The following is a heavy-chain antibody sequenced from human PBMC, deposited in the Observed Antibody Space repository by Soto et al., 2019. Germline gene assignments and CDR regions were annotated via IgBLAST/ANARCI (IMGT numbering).Heavy chain of an antibody. CDR2: IYYSGST. CDR3: ARVWGGAFDI. CDR1: GGSISSYY. J-gene: IGHJ3*02. D-gene: IGHD3-10*01. Sequence: ETLSLTCTVSGGSISSYYWSWIRQPPGKGLEWIGYIYYSGSTNYNPSLKCRVTISVDTSKNQFSLKLSSVTAADTAVYYCARVWGGAFDIWGQGTMVTVSS. V-gene: IGHV4-59*01.